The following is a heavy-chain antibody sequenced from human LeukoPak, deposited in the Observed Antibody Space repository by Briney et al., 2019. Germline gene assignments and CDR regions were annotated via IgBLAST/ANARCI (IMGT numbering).Heavy chain of an antibody. Sequence: GGSLRLSCAASGFTFSSYGIHWVRQAPGKGLEWVAAISNDGSHESYADSMKGRFTISRDNSKNTLYLQMNSLRAEDTAVYYCAKDGENLGLGTTDYYFDYWGQGTLVTVSS. J-gene: IGHJ4*02. V-gene: IGHV3-30*18. CDR1: GFTFSSYG. CDR2: ISNDGSHE. CDR3: AKDGENLGLGTTDYYFDY. D-gene: IGHD1-1*01.